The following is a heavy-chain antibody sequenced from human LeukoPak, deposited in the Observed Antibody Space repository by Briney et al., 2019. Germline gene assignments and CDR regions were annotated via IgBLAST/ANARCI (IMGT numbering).Heavy chain of an antibody. D-gene: IGHD2-15*01. Sequence: GGSLRLSCAASGFTFSSYSMNWVRQAPGKGLVWVSRINGDGTTTSYADSVKGRFTISRDNAKNTLYLQMNSLRAEDTAVYYCARVRCSGGSCSAYYYSYMDVWGKGTTDTISS. V-gene: IGHV3-74*01. J-gene: IGHJ6*03. CDR2: INGDGTTT. CDR3: ARVRCSGGSCSAYYYSYMDV. CDR1: GFTFSSYS.